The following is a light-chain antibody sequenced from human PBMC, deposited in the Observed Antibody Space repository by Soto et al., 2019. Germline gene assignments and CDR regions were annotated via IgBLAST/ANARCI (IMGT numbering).Light chain of an antibody. CDR3: HQSYSTPYT. Sequence: DLQLTQSPSSLSASVGDRVTLSCRASQPITNYLNWYQQKPGEAPKLLIYAASSVQSGVPSRFSGSGSRTDFTLTISSLQPEDFATYYCHQSYSTPYTFGQGTKVEIK. CDR1: QPITNY. V-gene: IGKV1-39*01. J-gene: IGKJ2*01. CDR2: AAS.